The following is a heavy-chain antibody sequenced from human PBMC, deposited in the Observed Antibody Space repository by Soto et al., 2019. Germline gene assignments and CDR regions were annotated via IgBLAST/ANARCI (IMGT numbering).Heavy chain of an antibody. CDR2: IKSKTDGGTT. CDR1: GFTFSNAW. V-gene: IGHV3-15*07. CDR3: TTAWIQLWSYYFDY. D-gene: IGHD5-18*01. Sequence: EVQLVESGGGLVKPGGSLRLSCAASGFTFSNAWMNWVRQAPGKGLEWVGRIKSKTDGGTTDYAAPVKGRFTISRDDSKNTLSLQMNSLKTEDTAVYYCTTAWIQLWSYYFDYWGQGTLVTVSS. J-gene: IGHJ4*02.